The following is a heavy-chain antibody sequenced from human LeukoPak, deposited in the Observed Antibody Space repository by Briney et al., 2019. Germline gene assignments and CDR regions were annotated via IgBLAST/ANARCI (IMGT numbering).Heavy chain of an antibody. D-gene: IGHD3-22*01. CDR3: AGLVGRYSSGLYYYYFDY. CDR2: MYLSGTT. V-gene: IGHV4-4*02. CDR1: GDSINSLDL. Sequence: SETLSLTCTVSGDSINSLDLRSWVRQPPGKGLEWIGEMYLSGTTHSNPSVKSRVTISIDKSKNQFFLNLSSVTAADAAVYYCAGLVGRYSSGLYYYYFDYWGQGTLVTVSS. J-gene: IGHJ4*02.